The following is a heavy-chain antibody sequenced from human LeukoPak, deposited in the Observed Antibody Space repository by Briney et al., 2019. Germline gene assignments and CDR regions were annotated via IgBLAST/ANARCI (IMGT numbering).Heavy chain of an antibody. Sequence: KPGGSLRLSCAASGFTLNSYSMSWVRQAPGKGLEWVSSITGSSSYIYYADSVKGRFTISRDNAKNSLYLQMNSLRAEDTAVYYCAGVPGYSSAWYNYWGQGTLVTVSS. J-gene: IGHJ4*02. CDR2: ITGSSSYI. V-gene: IGHV3-21*01. CDR3: AGVPGYSSAWYNY. D-gene: IGHD6-19*01. CDR1: GFTLNSYS.